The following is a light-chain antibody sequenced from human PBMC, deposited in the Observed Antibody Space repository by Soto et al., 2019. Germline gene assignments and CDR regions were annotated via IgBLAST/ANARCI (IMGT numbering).Light chain of an antibody. V-gene: IGLV1-44*01. J-gene: IGLJ2*01. CDR1: NSNVGSYT. Sequence: QSVLTQPHSASGTPGQRVTISCSGTNSNVGSYTVDWYQQIPGTAPKLLIYRNTQRPSGVSDRFSASKSGTSASLAISGLQSEDEAEYYCAAWDDSLDSPVFGGGTKLTVL. CDR2: RNT. CDR3: AAWDDSLDSPV.